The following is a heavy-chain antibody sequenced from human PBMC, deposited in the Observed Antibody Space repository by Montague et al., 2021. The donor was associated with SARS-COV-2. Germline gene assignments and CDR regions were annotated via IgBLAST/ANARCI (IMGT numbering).Heavy chain of an antibody. D-gene: IGHD3-9*01. CDR3: ARRSYYDIFTGNGGLEY. Sequence: SLRLSCAASRFSFSSYALHWVRQAPGKGLEWVAVISYVGSNQYYADSVKGRFTISRDNSKNTLYLQMSSLRAEDTAVYYCARRSYYDIFTGNGGLEYWGQGTMVTVSS. J-gene: IGHJ4*02. V-gene: IGHV3-30*04. CDR2: ISYVGSNQ. CDR1: RFSFSSYA.